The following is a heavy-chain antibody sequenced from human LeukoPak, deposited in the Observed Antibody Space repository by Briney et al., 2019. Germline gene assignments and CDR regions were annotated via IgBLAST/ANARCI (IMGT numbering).Heavy chain of an antibody. Sequence: ASVKVSCKASGYTFTSYGISWVRQAPGQGLEWMGWISAYNGNTNYAQKLQSRVTMTTDTSTSTAYMELRSLRSDDTAVYYCARGPHYYGSGSYPEDYWGQGTLVTVSS. CDR3: ARGPHYYGSGSYPEDY. D-gene: IGHD3-10*01. V-gene: IGHV1-18*04. CDR1: GYTFTSYG. CDR2: ISAYNGNT. J-gene: IGHJ4*02.